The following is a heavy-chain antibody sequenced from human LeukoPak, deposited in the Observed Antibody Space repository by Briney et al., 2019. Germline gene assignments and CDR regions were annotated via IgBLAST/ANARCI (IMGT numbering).Heavy chain of an antibody. CDR1: GFTFSSYA. D-gene: IGHD2-2*01. CDR2: ISGSGGST. Sequence: PGGSLRLSCAASGFTFSSYAMSWVRQAPGKGLEWVSAISGSGGSTYYADSVKGRFTISRDNSKNTLYLQMNSLRAEDTAVYYCAGHTLGYCSSTSCSIAAITYYYCYGMDVWGQGTTVTVSS. CDR3: AGHTLGYCSSTSCSIAAITYYYCYGMDV. J-gene: IGHJ6*02. V-gene: IGHV3-23*01.